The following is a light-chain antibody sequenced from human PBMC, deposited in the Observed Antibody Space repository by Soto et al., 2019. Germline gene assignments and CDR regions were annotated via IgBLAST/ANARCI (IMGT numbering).Light chain of an antibody. CDR3: SSYTSSSTWV. CDR1: TSNIGAGYD. Sequence: QSVLTQPPSVSGAPGQRVTIACTGSTSNIGAGYDVHWYRHLPGAAPKLLLSGHSHRPSGVPDRLSGSKSGTSASLAISGLQAEDEADYYCSSYTSSSTWVFGGGTQLTVL. J-gene: IGLJ3*02. CDR2: GHS. V-gene: IGLV1-40*01.